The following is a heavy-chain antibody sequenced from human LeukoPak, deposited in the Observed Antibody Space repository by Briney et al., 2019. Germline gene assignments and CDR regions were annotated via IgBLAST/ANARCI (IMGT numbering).Heavy chain of an antibody. CDR2: INPFSGST. J-gene: IGHJ4*02. V-gene: IGHV1-46*01. CDR3: ARTSGGIDY. D-gene: IGHD3-10*01. Sequence: ASVKVSCKASGYTLTSYHIHWVRQAPGQGLEWMAIINPFSGSTSYAQKFQGRVTMTRDTSTSTVYMELSSLRSEDTAVYYCARTSGGIDYWGQGTLVTVST. CDR1: GYTLTSYH.